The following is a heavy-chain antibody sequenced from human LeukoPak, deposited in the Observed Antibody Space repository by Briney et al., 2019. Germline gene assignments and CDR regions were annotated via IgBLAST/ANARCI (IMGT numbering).Heavy chain of an antibody. Sequence: PSETLSLTCAVYGGSFRGYYWSWIRQPPGKGLEWIGEINHSGSTNYNPSLKSRVTISVDTSKNQFSLKLSSVTAADTAVYYCARGVYGDPINDAFDIWGQGTMVTVSS. CDR2: INHSGST. CDR1: GGSFRGYY. V-gene: IGHV4-34*01. D-gene: IGHD4-17*01. CDR3: ARGVYGDPINDAFDI. J-gene: IGHJ3*02.